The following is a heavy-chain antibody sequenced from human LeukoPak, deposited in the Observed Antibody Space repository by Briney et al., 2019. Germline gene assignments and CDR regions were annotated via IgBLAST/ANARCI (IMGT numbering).Heavy chain of an antibody. CDR2: IGSDNKP. J-gene: IGHJ4*02. V-gene: IGHV3-23*01. CDR3: AKDTGDYRVRYFFDS. D-gene: IGHD4-11*01. Sequence: PGGSLRLSCEASGFTFSAYAMTWVRQAPGKGLEWVSSIGSDNKPHYSESVKGRFAISRDNSKSMLFLQLNSLRAEDTALYYCAKDTGDYRVRYFFDSWGQGTLVAVSS. CDR1: GFTFSAYA.